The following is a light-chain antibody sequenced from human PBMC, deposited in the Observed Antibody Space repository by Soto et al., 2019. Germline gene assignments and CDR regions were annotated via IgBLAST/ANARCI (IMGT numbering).Light chain of an antibody. CDR3: ASWDDTLSGPV. CDR1: SSNIGSGF. J-gene: IGLJ2*01. V-gene: IGLV1-47*02. Sequence: QSVLTQPPSASGTPGQRVTISCSGSSSNIGSGFVYWYQHLPGTAPKLLISTNNERPSGVPDRFSGSKSGTSASLAISGLRSEDEADYYCASWDDTLSGPVFGGGTKLTVL. CDR2: TNN.